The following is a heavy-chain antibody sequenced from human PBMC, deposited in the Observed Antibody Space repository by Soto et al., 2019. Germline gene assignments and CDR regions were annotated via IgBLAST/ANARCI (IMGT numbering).Heavy chain of an antibody. D-gene: IGHD3-16*02. CDR2: INPNSGGT. CDR1: RYTFTGYY. V-gene: IGHV1-2*04. CDR3: ARDSQYYDYVWGSYRSTSFDY. J-gene: IGHJ4*02. Sequence: ASVKVSCKASRYTFTGYYMHWVRQAPGQGLEWMGWINPNSGGTNYAQKFQGWVTMTRDTSISTAYMELSRLRSDDTAVYYCARDSQYYDYVWGSYRSTSFDYWGQGTLVTVSS.